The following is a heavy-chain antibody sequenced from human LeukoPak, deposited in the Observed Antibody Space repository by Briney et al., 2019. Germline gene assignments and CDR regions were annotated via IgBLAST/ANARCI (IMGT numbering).Heavy chain of an antibody. CDR1: GGSISSYY. Sequence: TSETLSLTCTVSGGSISSYYWNWIRQPPGKGLEWIGFIYYTGSTNYSPSLKSRVTISEETSKNQISLKLSSVTAADTAVYYCVRSFSGTHFESWGQGTLVTVSS. CDR3: VRSFSGTHFES. V-gene: IGHV4-59*01. D-gene: IGHD5-12*01. CDR2: IYYTGST. J-gene: IGHJ5*01.